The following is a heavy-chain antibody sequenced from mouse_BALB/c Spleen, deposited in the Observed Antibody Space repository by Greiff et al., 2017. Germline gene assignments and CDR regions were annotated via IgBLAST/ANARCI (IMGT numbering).Heavy chain of an antibody. CDR1: GFTFSSYA. D-gene: IGHD2-2*01. CDR3: ATYGYGYAMDY. V-gene: IGHV5-9-4*01. Sequence: EVHLVESGGGLVKPGGSLKLSCAASGFTFSSYAMSWVRQSPEKRLEWVAEISSGGSYTYYPDTVTGRFTISRDNAKNTLYLEMSSLRSEDTAMYYCATYGYGYAMDYWGQGTSVTVSS. CDR2: ISSGGSYT. J-gene: IGHJ4*01.